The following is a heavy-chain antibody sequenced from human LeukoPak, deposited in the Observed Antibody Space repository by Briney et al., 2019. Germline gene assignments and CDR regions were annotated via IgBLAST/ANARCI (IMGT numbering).Heavy chain of an antibody. CDR2: IYTSGST. J-gene: IGHJ3*02. Sequence: SQTLSLTCTVSGGSISSGSYYWSWIRQPAGKGLEWIGRIYTSGSTNYNPSLKSRVTISVDTSKNQFSLKLSSVTAADTAVYYCARCGYGSGSYYKKSGMAFDIWGQGTMVTVSS. D-gene: IGHD3-10*01. V-gene: IGHV4-61*02. CDR3: ARCGYGSGSYYKKSGMAFDI. CDR1: GGSISSGSYY.